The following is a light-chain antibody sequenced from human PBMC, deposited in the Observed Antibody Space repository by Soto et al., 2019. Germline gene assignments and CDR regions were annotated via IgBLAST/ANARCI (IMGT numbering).Light chain of an antibody. Sequence: QSVLTQPPSASGSPGQSVTISCTGTSSDVGGYNYVSWYQQHPGKAPKVMIYEVSNRPSGVPDRFSGSKSGNTASLTVSGLQAEDEADYYCSSYAGSNNLGVFGGGTQLTVL. J-gene: IGLJ2*01. V-gene: IGLV2-8*01. CDR3: SSYAGSNNLGV. CDR1: SSDVGGYNY. CDR2: EVS.